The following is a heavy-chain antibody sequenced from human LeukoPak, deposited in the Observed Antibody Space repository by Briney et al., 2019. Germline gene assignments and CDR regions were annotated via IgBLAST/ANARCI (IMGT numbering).Heavy chain of an antibody. CDR1: GFTFSSYG. Sequence: GGSLRLSCAASGFTFSSYGMHWVRQAPGKGLEWVAVISYDGSNKYYADSVKGRFTISRDNSKNTLCLQMNSLRAEDTAVYFCARERQDTILHSGAFDIWGQGTMVTVSS. CDR2: ISYDGSNK. D-gene: IGHD2-21*01. J-gene: IGHJ3*02. CDR3: ARERQDTILHSGAFDI. V-gene: IGHV3-30*03.